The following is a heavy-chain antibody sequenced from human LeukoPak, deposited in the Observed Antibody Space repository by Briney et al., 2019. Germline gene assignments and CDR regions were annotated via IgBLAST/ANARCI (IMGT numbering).Heavy chain of an antibody. Sequence: SETLSLTCAVYGGSFSGYYWSWIRQPPGKGLEWIGETNHSGSTNYNPSLKSRVTISVDTSKNQFSLKLSSVTAADTAVYYCARARFPAGLEDYWGQGTLVTVSS. CDR1: GGSFSGYY. D-gene: IGHD3-10*01. V-gene: IGHV4-34*01. CDR3: ARARFPAGLEDY. CDR2: TNHSGST. J-gene: IGHJ4*02.